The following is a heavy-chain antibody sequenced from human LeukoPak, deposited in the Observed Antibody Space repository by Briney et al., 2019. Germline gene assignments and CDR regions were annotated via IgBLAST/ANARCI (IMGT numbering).Heavy chain of an antibody. CDR2: INSDGRST. CDR1: GFTLSDFW. V-gene: IGHV3-74*01. Sequence: GGSLRLSCAASGFTLSDFWMHWVRQVPGKGLVWVSRINSDGRSTTYADSVRGRFTISRDNARNTLFLQMDSPRDEDSAVYYCARDRDSYSSSSGFDPWGQGTLVTVSA. D-gene: IGHD6-6*01. CDR3: ARDRDSYSSSSGFDP. J-gene: IGHJ5*02.